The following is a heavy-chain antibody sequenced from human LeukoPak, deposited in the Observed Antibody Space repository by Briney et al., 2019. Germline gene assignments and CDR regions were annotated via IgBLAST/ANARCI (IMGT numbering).Heavy chain of an antibody. CDR3: ARHGYYDSSGYYSLLYYFDY. CDR2: IYYSGPT. CDR1: GGSIRSYY. J-gene: IGHJ4*02. D-gene: IGHD3-22*01. Sequence: SETLSLTCTVSGGSIRSYYWNWIRQPPGKGLEWIGYIYYSGPTNYNPSTNYNPSLKSRVTISVDTSKNQFSLKLSSVTAADTAVYYCARHGYYDSSGYYSLLYYFDYWGQGTLVTVSS. V-gene: IGHV4-59*08.